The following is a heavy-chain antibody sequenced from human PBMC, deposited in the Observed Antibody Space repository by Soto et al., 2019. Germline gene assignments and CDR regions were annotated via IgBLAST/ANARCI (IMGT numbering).Heavy chain of an antibody. CDR2: ISGSGGST. CDR3: AKGGWCSGGSCYDY. D-gene: IGHD2-15*01. Sequence: EVQLLESGGGLVQPGGSLRLSCAASGFTFSSYAMSWVRQAPGKGLEWVSAISGSGGSTYYADSVKGRFTISRDNSKNTLYLQMISLRAEDTAVYYCAKGGWCSGGSCYDYWGQGTLVTVSS. CDR1: GFTFSSYA. V-gene: IGHV3-23*01. J-gene: IGHJ4*02.